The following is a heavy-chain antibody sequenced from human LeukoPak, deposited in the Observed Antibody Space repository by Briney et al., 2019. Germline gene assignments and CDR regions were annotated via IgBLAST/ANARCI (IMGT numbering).Heavy chain of an antibody. Sequence: GGSLRLSCAASGFTFSDYAMTWVRQAPGKGLEWVSAISASGGGTFYANSVKGRFTIFRDNSQNTLYLQMNSLRVEDTATNSCTTWDYVAARIDYWGQGCLVTVSS. V-gene: IGHV3-23*01. CDR3: TTWDYVAARIDY. CDR2: ISASGGGT. J-gene: IGHJ4*02. CDR1: GFTFSDYA. D-gene: IGHD6-6*01.